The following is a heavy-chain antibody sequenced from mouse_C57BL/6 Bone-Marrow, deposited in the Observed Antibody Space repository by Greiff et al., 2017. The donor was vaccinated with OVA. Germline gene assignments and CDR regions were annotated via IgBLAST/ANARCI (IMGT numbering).Heavy chain of an antibody. CDR2: ISYDGSN. Sequence: EVQLQESGPGLVKPSQSLSLTCSVTGYSITSGYYWNWIRQFPGNKLEWMGYISYDGSNNYNPSLKNRIAITRDTSKNKFFLKLNTVTTEDTATYYWASYYSNRAWFAYWGQGTLVTVSA. CDR1: GYSITSGYY. CDR3: ASYYSNRAWFAY. J-gene: IGHJ3*01. D-gene: IGHD2-5*01. V-gene: IGHV3-6*01.